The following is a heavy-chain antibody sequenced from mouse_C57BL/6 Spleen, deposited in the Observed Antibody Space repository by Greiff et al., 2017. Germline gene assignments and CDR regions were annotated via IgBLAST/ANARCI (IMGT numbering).Heavy chain of an antibody. J-gene: IGHJ4*01. D-gene: IGHD1-1*01. CDR3: ARRYYGSSYPYAMDY. CDR1: GYSFTGYF. CDR2: INPYNGDT. Sequence: EVKLMESGPELVKPGDSVKISCKASGYSFTGYFMNWVMQSHGKSLEWIGRINPYNGDTFYNQKFKGKATLTVDKSSSTAHMELRSLTSEDSAVYYCARRYYGSSYPYAMDYWGQGTSVTVSS. V-gene: IGHV1-20*01.